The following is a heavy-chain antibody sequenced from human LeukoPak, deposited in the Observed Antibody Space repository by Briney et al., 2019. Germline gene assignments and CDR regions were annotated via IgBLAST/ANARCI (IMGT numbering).Heavy chain of an antibody. J-gene: IGHJ4*02. D-gene: IGHD6-13*01. V-gene: IGHV3-23*01. CDR1: GFTFSNYA. CDR3: AKDEQLLVRGNCDY. Sequence: GGSLRLSCAASGFTFSNYAMSWVRQAPGKGLEWVSAISGSGGSTYYADSVKGRFTISRDNSKNTLNLQMNSLRAEDTALYYCAKDEQLLVRGNCDYWGQGTLVTVSS. CDR2: ISGSGGST.